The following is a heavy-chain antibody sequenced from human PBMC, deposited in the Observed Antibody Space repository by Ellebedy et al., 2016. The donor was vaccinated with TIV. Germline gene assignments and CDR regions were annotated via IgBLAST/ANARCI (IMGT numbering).Heavy chain of an antibody. CDR3: ARGAGGSRSTEYFQH. CDR1: GYSFTSYW. J-gene: IGHJ1*01. Sequence: GESLKISCTGSGYSFTSYWLGWVRQMPGKGLEWTGIIYPGYSDTRYSPSSQGQVTISAGKSISTAYLQWSSLKASDTAMYYCARGAGGSRSTEYFQHWGQGTLVTVSS. V-gene: IGHV5-51*01. D-gene: IGHD3-16*01. CDR2: IYPGYSDT.